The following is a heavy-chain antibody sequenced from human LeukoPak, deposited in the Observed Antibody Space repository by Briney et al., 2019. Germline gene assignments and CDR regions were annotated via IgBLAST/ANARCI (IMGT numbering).Heavy chain of an antibody. CDR1: GFTFSSYG. V-gene: IGHV3-23*01. J-gene: IGHJ5*02. CDR3: ARYSSSRGYTNWFDP. CDR2: ISGSGGST. Sequence: PGGSLRLSCAASGFTFSSYGMNWVRQAPGKGLEWVSAISGSGGSTYYADSVKGRFTISRDNSKNTLYLQMNSLRAEDTAVYYCARYSSSRGYTNWFDPWGQGTLVTVSS. D-gene: IGHD6-13*01.